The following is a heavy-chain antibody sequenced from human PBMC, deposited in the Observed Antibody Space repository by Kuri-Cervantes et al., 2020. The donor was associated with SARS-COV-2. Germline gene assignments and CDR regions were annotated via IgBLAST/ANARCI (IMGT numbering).Heavy chain of an antibody. J-gene: IGHJ4*02. V-gene: IGHV3-53*01. CDR3: ARVLSWFPDY. Sequence: GESLKISCAASEFSISDNYMSWVRQAPGKGLEWVSTIDSGGNTNYAASVKGRFTVSRDNSKNTLHLRMNGLRAEDTAMYYCARVLSWFPDYWGQGTLVTVSS. CDR2: IDSGGNT. CDR1: EFSISDNY. D-gene: IGHD3-10*01.